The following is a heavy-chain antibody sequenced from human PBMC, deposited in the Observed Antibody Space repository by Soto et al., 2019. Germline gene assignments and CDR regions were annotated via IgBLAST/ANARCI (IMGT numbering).Heavy chain of an antibody. CDR2: MSGNGADT. Sequence: DVQLLESGGGLVQPGGSVRLSCAASGFTFSSYAMSWVRQAPGKGLGWVAAMSGNGADTSYADSVRARFTISRDNSKDTLCLQMNSLRADDTAVYYCGKERRGSGWFVCSYWGQGLLVTVPS. J-gene: IGHJ4*02. CDR1: GFTFSSYA. D-gene: IGHD6-19*01. V-gene: IGHV3-23*01. CDR3: GKERRGSGWFVCSY.